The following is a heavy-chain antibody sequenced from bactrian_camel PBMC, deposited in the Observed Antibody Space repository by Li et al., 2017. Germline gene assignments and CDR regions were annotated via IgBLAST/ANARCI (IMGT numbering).Heavy chain of an antibody. CDR2: ISDARTLT. CDR1: GSISNRC. J-gene: IGHJ6*01. D-gene: IGHD6*01. Sequence: DVQLVESGGGSVQAGGSLRLSCVASGSISNRCMGWFRQGTGKEREILARISDARTLTAYADSVKGRFTISHDSAKKTLYLQMNSLKPEDTAMYYCAADVSPLCGSWAIAEFDSWGQGTQVTVS. V-gene: IGHV3S59*01. CDR3: AADVSPLCGSWAIAEFDS.